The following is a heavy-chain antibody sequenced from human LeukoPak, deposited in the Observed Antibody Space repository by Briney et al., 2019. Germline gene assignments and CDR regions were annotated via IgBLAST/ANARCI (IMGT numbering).Heavy chain of an antibody. J-gene: IGHJ4*02. D-gene: IGHD4-17*01. V-gene: IGHV4-4*02. CDR3: ARASHDYGDYSHFDY. CDR2: IYHSGST. Sequence: SGTLSLTCAVSGGSISSSNWWSWVRQPPGKGLEWIGEIYHSGSTNYNPSLKSRVTISLDKSKNQFSLKLYSVTAADTAVYYCARASHDYGDYSHFDYWGRGTLVTVSS. CDR1: GGSISSSNW.